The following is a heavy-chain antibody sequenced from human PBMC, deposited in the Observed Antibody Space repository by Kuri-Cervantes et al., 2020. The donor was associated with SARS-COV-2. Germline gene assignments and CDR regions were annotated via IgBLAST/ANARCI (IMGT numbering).Heavy chain of an antibody. CDR3: AKDRVGVLDS. Sequence: LSLTCAASGFTFSSCAMHWVRLAPGKGLEWVAFISYDGSNEYYADSVRGRFTISRDNSNNTLYLQVNRLRAEDTALYYCAKDRVGVLDSWGQGTQVPSPQ. CDR2: ISYDGSNE. CDR1: GFTFSSCA. D-gene: IGHD2-21*01. V-gene: IGHV3-30*01. J-gene: IGHJ5*01.